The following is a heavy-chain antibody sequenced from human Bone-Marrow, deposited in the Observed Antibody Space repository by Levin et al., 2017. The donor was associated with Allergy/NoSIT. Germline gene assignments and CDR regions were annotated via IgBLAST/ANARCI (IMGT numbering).Heavy chain of an antibody. Sequence: GGSLRLSCAASGFTFSDFYMSWVRQAPGKGLEWLSYITTTGTSVYYADSMKGRLTVSRDNTKRSLSLQLNSLGADDTAVYYCARVGYSYGAYGMDVWGQGTTVTVS. CDR1: GFTFSDFY. CDR2: ITTTGTSV. V-gene: IGHV3-11*01. CDR3: ARVGYSYGAYGMDV. J-gene: IGHJ6*02. D-gene: IGHD2-15*01.